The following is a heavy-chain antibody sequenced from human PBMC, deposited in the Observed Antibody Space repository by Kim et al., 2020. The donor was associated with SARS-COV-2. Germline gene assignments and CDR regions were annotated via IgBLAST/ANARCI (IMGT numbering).Heavy chain of an antibody. Sequence: KGRFTISRENAKNSLYLQINTLRAEDTALYYCAKDAQSMIPGGYYYGMDVWGQGTTVTVSS. D-gene: IGHD3-22*01. V-gene: IGHV3-9*01. CDR3: AKDAQSMIPGGYYYGMDV. J-gene: IGHJ6*02.